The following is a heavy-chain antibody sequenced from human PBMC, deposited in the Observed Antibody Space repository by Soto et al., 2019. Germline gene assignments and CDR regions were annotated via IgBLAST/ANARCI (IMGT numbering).Heavy chain of an antibody. CDR3: ARLWDSSGYYRPIDY. V-gene: IGHV1-69*06. CDR1: GGTFSSYA. J-gene: IGHJ4*02. CDR2: FIPIFGTA. D-gene: IGHD3-22*01. Sequence: QVQLVQSGAEVKKPGSSVKVSCKASGGTFSSYAISWVRQAPGQGHEWMGGFIPIFGTANYAQKFQGRVTITADKSTSTGYMELSSLRSEDTAVYYCARLWDSSGYYRPIDYWGQGTLVTVSS.